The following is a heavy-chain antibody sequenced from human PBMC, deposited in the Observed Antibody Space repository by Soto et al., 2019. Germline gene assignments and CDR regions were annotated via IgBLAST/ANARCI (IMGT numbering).Heavy chain of an antibody. J-gene: IGHJ4*02. D-gene: IGHD3-16*02. V-gene: IGHV1-18*01. CDR1: GYTFTSYG. CDR2: ISAYNGNT. Sequence: QVQLVQSGAEVKKPGASVKVSCKASGYTFTSYGISWVRQAPGQGLEWMGWISAYNGNTNYAQKLQGRVTMTTDTSTSTAYMELRSLRSEDTAVYYCARVILGELSLYPIADYWGQGTLVTVSS. CDR3: ARVILGELSLYPIADY.